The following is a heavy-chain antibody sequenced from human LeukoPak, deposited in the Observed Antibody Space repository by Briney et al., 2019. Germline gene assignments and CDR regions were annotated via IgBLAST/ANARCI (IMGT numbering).Heavy chain of an antibody. CDR3: ARDSPEHYFDY. CDR1: VGSISSSY. Sequence: PSETLSLTCTVSVGSISSSYWSWIRQPPGKGLEWIGYIYYSGSTNYNPSLKSRVTISVDTSKNQFSLKRSSVTAADTAVYYCARDSPEHYFDYWGQGTLVTVSS. V-gene: IGHV4-59*01. J-gene: IGHJ4*02. CDR2: IYYSGST.